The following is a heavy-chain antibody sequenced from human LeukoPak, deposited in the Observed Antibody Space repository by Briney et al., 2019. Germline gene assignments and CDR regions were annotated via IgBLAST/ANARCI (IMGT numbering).Heavy chain of an antibody. CDR2: ISSSGSTI. CDR1: GFTFSSYG. J-gene: IGHJ4*02. V-gene: IGHV3-48*01. D-gene: IGHD3-3*02. Sequence: PGRSLRLSCAASGFTFSSYGMHWVRQAPGKGLEWVSYISSSGSTIYYADSVKGRFTISRDNAKNSLYLQMNSLRVEDTAVYYCARDRAAFGYWGQGTLVTVSS. CDR3: ARDRAAFGY.